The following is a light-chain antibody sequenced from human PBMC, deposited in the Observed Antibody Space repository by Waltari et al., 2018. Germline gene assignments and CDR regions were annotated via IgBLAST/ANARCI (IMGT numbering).Light chain of an antibody. Sequence: DLQMTQSPSAMSASVGDRVPITCRASPGISNYLAWFQQKPGKVPKSLIYAASSLQSGVPSRFSGSGSGTEFTLTISSLQPEDFATYYCLQYNSYPLTFGGGTKVEIK. CDR1: PGISNY. V-gene: IGKV1-17*03. J-gene: IGKJ4*01. CDR3: LQYNSYPLT. CDR2: AAS.